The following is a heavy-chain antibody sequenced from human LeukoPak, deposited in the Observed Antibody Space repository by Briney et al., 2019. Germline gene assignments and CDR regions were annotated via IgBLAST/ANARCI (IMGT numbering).Heavy chain of an antibody. Sequence: GGSLRLSCAASGFTFSSYWMSWVRQAPGKGLEWVANIKQDGSEKYYVDSVKGRFTISRDNAKNSLYLQMNSLRAEDTAVYYCARDEDSARGWYVGLSYFDYWGQGTLVTVSS. J-gene: IGHJ4*02. CDR3: ARDEDSARGWYVGLSYFDY. CDR1: GFTFSSYW. D-gene: IGHD6-19*01. V-gene: IGHV3-7*03. CDR2: IKQDGSEK.